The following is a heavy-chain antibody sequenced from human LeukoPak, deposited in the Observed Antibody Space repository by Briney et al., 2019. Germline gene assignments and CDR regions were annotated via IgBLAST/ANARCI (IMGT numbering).Heavy chain of an antibody. CDR2: IYYSGST. D-gene: IGHD3-10*01. V-gene: IGHV4-59*08. J-gene: IGHJ6*03. CDR1: GGSISSYY. CDR3: ARMASGPSITMVRGVKPYYYYMDV. Sequence: SETLSLTCTVSGGSISSYYWSWIRQPPGKGLEWIGYIYYSGSTNCNPSLKSRVTISVDTSKNQFSLKLSSVTAADTAVYYCARMASGPSITMVRGVKPYYYYMDVWGKGTTVTISS.